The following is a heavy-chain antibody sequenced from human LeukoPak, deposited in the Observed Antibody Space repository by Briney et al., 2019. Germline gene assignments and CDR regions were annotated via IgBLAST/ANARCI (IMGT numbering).Heavy chain of an antibody. CDR1: RGTFDSYG. Sequence: ASVKVSCKAPRGTFDSYGISWVRRAPGQGLEWMGGVMAIFGRVKYGQKFQGRATITTDASTSTAYMELSSLTSEDTGVYYCARGELGDRSGFSFFDYWGQGPRSPSPQ. V-gene: IGHV1-69*05. D-gene: IGHD3-22*01. CDR3: ARGELGDRSGFSFFDY. J-gene: IGHJ4*02. CDR2: VMAIFGRV.